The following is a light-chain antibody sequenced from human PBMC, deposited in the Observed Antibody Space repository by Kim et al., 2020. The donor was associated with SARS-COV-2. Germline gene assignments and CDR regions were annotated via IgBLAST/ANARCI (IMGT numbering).Light chain of an antibody. Sequence: SPGERATLSCRASKSVDSMYLAWYQQKPGQAPRLLIHGASRRAADIPGRFSGSGSETDFTLSISRLEPEDFAVYYCQQYDNSVFTFGPGTKVDIK. J-gene: IGKJ3*01. V-gene: IGKV3-20*01. CDR1: KSVDSMY. CDR2: GAS. CDR3: QQYDNSVFT.